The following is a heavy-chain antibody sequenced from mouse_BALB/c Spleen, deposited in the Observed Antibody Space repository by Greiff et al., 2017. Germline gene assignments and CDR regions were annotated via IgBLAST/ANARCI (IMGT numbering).Heavy chain of an antibody. CDR2: ISSGGSYT. Sequence: EVQLQESGGDLVKPGGSLKLSCAASGFTFSSYGMSWVRQTPDKRLEWVATISSGGSYTYYPDSVKGRFTISRDNAKNTLYLQMSSLKSEDTAMYYCARHGSTMITYYFDYWGQGTTLTVSS. V-gene: IGHV5-6*01. J-gene: IGHJ2*01. CDR1: GFTFSSYG. CDR3: ARHGSTMITYYFDY. D-gene: IGHD2-4*01.